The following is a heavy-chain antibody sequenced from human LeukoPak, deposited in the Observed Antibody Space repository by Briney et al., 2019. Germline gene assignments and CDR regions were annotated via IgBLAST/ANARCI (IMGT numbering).Heavy chain of an antibody. CDR3: ARVPTRYCSSTSCFADF. CDR2: IIPLFGTA. V-gene: IGHV1-69*13. D-gene: IGHD2-2*01. Sequence: SVKVSCKASGGTFSSYAITWVRQAPGQGLEWMGEIIPLFGTANYAQKFQGRVTITADESTITAYMELSSLKSEDTAVYYCARVPTRYCSSTSCFADFWGQGTLVTVSS. CDR1: GGTFSSYA. J-gene: IGHJ4*02.